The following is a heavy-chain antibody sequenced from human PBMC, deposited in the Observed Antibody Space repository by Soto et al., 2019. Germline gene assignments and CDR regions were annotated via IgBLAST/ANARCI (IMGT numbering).Heavy chain of an antibody. J-gene: IGHJ6*02. CDR1: GFSLKTGGGG. D-gene: IGHD3-10*01. CDR3: VRNWRYYGGDYYYGMDT. CDR2: IYWDDDE. V-gene: IGHV2-5*02. Sequence: SGPTLVNPTQTLTLTCTVSGFSLKTGGGGVGWVRQPRGKAMEWLALIYWDDDERYRPSLRSRLNITKDTINNQVVLTMTNMDPEDTATYYCVRNWRYYGGDYYYGMDTWGQGT.